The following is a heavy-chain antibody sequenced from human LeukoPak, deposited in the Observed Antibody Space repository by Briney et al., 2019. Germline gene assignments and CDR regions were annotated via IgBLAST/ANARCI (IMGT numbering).Heavy chain of an antibody. D-gene: IGHD6-19*01. CDR1: GGTFSSYA. CDR3: ARARGVAGIYYYYYMDV. V-gene: IGHV1-69*13. CDR2: IIPIFGTA. J-gene: IGHJ6*03. Sequence: SVKVSCKASGGTFSSYAISWVRQAPGQGLEWMGGIIPIFGTANYAQKFQGRVTITADESTSTAYMELSSLRSEDTAVYYCARARGVAGIYYYYYMDVWGKGTTVTISS.